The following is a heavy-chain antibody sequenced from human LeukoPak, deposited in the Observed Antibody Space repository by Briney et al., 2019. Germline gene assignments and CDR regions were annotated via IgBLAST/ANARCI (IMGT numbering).Heavy chain of an antibody. CDR1: GFTFSSDG. CDR3: AKNLFGSEAFSWYFDL. V-gene: IGHV3-23*01. J-gene: IGHJ2*01. Sequence: GESLTLSCAVSGFTFSSDGMRWVRQAPGKGLDWVSSISASGGGTVYADSVKGRVTISRANSKNPLYLQMYDLRVEDTAVYSCAKNLFGSEAFSWYFDLWGRGTLVTVSS. CDR2: ISASGGGT. D-gene: IGHD3-16*01.